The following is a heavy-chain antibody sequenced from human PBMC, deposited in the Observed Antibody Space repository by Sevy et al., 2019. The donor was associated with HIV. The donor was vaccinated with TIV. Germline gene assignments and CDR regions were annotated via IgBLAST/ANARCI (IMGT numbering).Heavy chain of an antibody. V-gene: IGHV3-23*01. Sequence: GGSLRLSCAASGFPFSNYAMSWIRQAPGKGLEWVSTLIGGGSRTYYVDSVTDRFTISRDNSKNTLYLQMNSLRADDTAIYYCAKRRVQSGLSGGGANYGWDVCGHGTTVTVSS. CDR3: AKRRVQSGLSGGGANYGWDV. CDR2: LIGGGSRT. J-gene: IGHJ6*02. CDR1: GFPFSNYA. D-gene: IGHD2-15*01.